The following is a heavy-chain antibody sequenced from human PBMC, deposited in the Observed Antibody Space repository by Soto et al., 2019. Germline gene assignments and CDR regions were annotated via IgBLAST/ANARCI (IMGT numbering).Heavy chain of an antibody. Sequence: QVQLVESGGGVVQPGRSLRLSCAASGFTFSSYGMHWVRQAPGKGLEWVAVIWYDGSNKYYADSVKGRFTISRDNSKNTLYLQMNSLRAEDTAVYYCARDSDVEMAPGWFDPWGQGTLVTVSS. CDR2: IWYDGSNK. CDR1: GFTFSSYG. V-gene: IGHV3-33*01. CDR3: ARDSDVEMAPGWFDP. J-gene: IGHJ5*02.